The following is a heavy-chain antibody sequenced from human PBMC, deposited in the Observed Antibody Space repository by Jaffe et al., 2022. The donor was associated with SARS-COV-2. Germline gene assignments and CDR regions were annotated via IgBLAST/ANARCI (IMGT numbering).Heavy chain of an antibody. CDR3: AKEDGGYYGDYYGMDV. CDR2: ISYDGSNK. J-gene: IGHJ6*02. V-gene: IGHV3-30*18. Sequence: QVQLVESGGGVVQPGRSLRLSCAASGFTFSSYGMHWVRQAPGKGLEWVAVISYDGSNKYYADSVKGRFTISRDNSKNTLYLQMNSLRAEDTAVYYCAKEDGGYYGDYYGMDVWGQGTTVTVSS. D-gene: IGHD3-22*01. CDR1: GFTFSSYG.